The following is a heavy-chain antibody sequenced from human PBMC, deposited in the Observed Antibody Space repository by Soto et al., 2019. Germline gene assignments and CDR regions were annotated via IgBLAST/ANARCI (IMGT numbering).Heavy chain of an antibody. CDR1: GSDFPIYW. CDR2: IYPGDSDT. J-gene: IGHJ4*02. D-gene: IGHD6-19*01. Sequence: AESLKLSCKASGSDFPIYWIAGVRQMPGKGLEWMGLIYPGDSDTRYSPSFQGQVTLSADKSITTAYLQLSSLKASDTAMYYCARQGSGGGGDYWGQGTLVTCSS. CDR3: ARQGSGGGGDY. V-gene: IGHV5-51*01.